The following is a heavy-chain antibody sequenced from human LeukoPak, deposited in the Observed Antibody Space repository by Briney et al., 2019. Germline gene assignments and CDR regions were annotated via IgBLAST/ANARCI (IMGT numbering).Heavy chain of an antibody. CDR3: ARVPGDYEVYYGMDV. J-gene: IGHJ6*02. CDR1: GGSISSYY. Sequence: SETLSLTCTVSGGSISSYYWSWIRQPPGKGLEWIGYTYYSGSTNYNPSLKSRVTISVDTSKNQFSLKLSSVTAADTAVYYCARVPGDYEVYYGMDVWGQGTTVTVSS. CDR2: TYYSGST. D-gene: IGHD4-17*01. V-gene: IGHV4-59*01.